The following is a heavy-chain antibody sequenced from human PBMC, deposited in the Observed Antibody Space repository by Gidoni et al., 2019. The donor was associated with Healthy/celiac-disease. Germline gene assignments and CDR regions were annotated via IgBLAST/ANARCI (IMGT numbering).Heavy chain of an antibody. CDR2: IWYDGSNK. J-gene: IGHJ6*02. V-gene: IGHV3-33*06. Sequence: QVQLVESGGGVVQPGRSLRLSCAAAGFTFSSHGMHWVRQAPGKGLEWVAVIWYDGSNKYYADSVKGRFTISRDNSKNTLYLQMNSLRAEDTAVYYCAKAAAQYYYYYYGMDVWGQGTTVTVSS. D-gene: IGHD6-13*01. CDR3: AKAAAQYYYYYYGMDV. CDR1: GFTFSSHG.